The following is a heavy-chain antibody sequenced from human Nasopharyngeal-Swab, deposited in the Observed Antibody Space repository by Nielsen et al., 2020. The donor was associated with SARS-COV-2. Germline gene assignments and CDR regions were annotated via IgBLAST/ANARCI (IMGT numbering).Heavy chain of an antibody. CDR1: GFTFSIYA. CDR3: AKAPRIAAPGAN. D-gene: IGHD6-13*01. Sequence: GGSLRLSCTASGFTFSIYAMSWVRQAPGKGLEWVSSISIGGGTTYYVDSVKGRFTISRDNSKNTLYLQMNSLRVEDTAVYYCAKAPRIAAPGANWGQGTLVTVSS. CDR2: ISIGGGTT. J-gene: IGHJ4*02. V-gene: IGHV3-23*01.